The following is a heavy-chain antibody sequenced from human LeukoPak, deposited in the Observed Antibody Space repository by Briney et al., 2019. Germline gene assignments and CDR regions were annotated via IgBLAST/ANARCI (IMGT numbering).Heavy chain of an antibody. Sequence: KPSETLSLTCTVSGGSISSYYWSWIRQPAGQGLEWIGRIYTSGSTNYNPSLKSRVTMSVDTSKNQFSLKLSSVTAADTAVYYCAREGVGQQLVLGYRWFDPWGQGTLVTVSS. D-gene: IGHD6-13*01. V-gene: IGHV4-4*07. CDR3: AREGVGQQLVLGYRWFDP. J-gene: IGHJ5*02. CDR1: GGSISSYY. CDR2: IYTSGST.